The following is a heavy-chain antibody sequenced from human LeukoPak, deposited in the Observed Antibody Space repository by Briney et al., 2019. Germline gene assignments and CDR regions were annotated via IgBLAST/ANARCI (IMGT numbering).Heavy chain of an antibody. J-gene: IGHJ4*02. V-gene: IGHV3-66*02. CDR3: ARGYNYGFDH. CDR2: IYSGGST. Sequence: GGSLRLSCAASGFTVSSSYMSWVRRAPGKGLEWVSLIYSGGSTYYADSVKGRFTIFRDNSKNTLYLQMTSLRPEDTAVYYCARGYNYGFDHWGQGTLVTVSS. CDR1: GFTVSSSY. D-gene: IGHD5-18*01.